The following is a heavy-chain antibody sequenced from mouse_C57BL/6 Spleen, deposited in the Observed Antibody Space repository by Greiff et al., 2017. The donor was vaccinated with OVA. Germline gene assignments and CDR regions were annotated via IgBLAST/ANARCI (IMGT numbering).Heavy chain of an antibody. CDR2: INPNNGGT. Sequence: EVQLQQSGPELVKPGASVKLSCKASGYTFTDYCMNWVKQSPGQSLEWIGDINPNNGGTSYNQKFKGKATLTVDKSSSTAYMELRSLTSEDSAVYYCARGDFDDWGQGTTLTVSS. J-gene: IGHJ2*01. CDR1: GYTFTDYC. CDR3: ARGDFDD. V-gene: IGHV1-26*01.